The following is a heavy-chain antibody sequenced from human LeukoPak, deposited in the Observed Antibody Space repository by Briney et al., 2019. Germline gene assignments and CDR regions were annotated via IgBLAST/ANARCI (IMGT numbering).Heavy chain of an antibody. Sequence: SQTLSLTCVISGDSASSNSAAWNWIRKSPSRGLEWLGRTYYRSKWYTDYAVSVKSRITINPDTSKNQFSLQLNSVTPEDTAVYYCARDRYCSGNSCFTHFDSWGQGTLVTVSS. V-gene: IGHV6-1*01. CDR3: ARDRYCSGNSCFTHFDS. CDR2: TYYRSKWYT. J-gene: IGHJ4*02. CDR1: GDSASSNSAA. D-gene: IGHD2-15*01.